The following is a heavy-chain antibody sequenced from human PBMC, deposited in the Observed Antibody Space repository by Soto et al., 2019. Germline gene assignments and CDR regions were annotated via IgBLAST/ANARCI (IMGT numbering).Heavy chain of an antibody. V-gene: IGHV4-39*01. CDR3: ARRGYYAISGFYI. CDR2: IYYSGST. Sequence: QLQLQESGPGLVKPSETLSLTCTVSGGSISSSSYYWGWIRQPPGKGLEWIGSIYYSGSTYYNPSLKSRVTISVDTSKNQFSLTLSSVTAADTAVYYGARRGYYAISGFYIWGQGTMVTVSS. CDR1: GGSISSSSYY. J-gene: IGHJ3*02. D-gene: IGHD2-8*01.